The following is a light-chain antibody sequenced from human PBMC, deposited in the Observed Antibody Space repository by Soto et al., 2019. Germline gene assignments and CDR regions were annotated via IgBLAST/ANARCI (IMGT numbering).Light chain of an antibody. CDR3: MQAVHTTWT. CDR1: QRLLHSNGYND. Sequence: DIVMPQSPLSLPVTPGEPASISCRSSQRLLHSNGYNDLAWYTQMPGQSPKLLIYLGSNRASGVHDRFRGSGSRTYFTLKISRVDPEDAGVHSCMQAVHTTWTFGQGTKVEIK. CDR2: LGS. V-gene: IGKV2-28*01. J-gene: IGKJ1*01.